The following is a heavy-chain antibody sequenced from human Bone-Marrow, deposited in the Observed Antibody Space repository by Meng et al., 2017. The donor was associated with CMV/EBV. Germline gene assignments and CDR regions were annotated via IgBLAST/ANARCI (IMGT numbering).Heavy chain of an antibody. CDR1: GGTFSSYA. D-gene: IGHD2-2*01. V-gene: IGHV1-69*05. CDR2: IIPIFGTA. Sequence: SVKVSCKASGGTFSSYAISWVRQAPGQGLEWMGGIIPIFGTANYAQKFQGRVTITTDESTSTAYMELSSLRSEDTAVYYCARERERYCSSTNCHGNAFDIWGQGTMVTVSS. CDR3: ARERERYCSSTNCHGNAFDI. J-gene: IGHJ3*02.